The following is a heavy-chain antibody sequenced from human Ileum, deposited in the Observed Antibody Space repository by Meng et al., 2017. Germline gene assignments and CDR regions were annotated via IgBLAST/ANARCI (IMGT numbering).Heavy chain of an antibody. Sequence: VLWHGSGPGLGGPSGTLSLTCTVSGGSISSSFYWSWVRQSPGKGLEWIGQIYLAGSPNYNPSLESRVTISVDKSKNQFSLRLTSVTAADTAIFYCVRHGGKYFDSWGQGTLVTVSS. V-gene: IGHV4-4*02. CDR2: IYLAGSP. CDR1: GGSISSSFY. CDR3: VRHGGKYFDS. D-gene: IGHD2-15*01. J-gene: IGHJ4*02.